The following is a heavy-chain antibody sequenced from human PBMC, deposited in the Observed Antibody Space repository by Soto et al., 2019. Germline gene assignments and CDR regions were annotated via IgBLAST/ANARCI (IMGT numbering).Heavy chain of an antibody. J-gene: IGHJ3*02. CDR1: GFICSSYD. V-gene: IGHV3-23*01. CDR3: AKATATGGGAFEI. Sequence: GGSLRLSCAVSGFICSSYDMSWVRQAPGKGLEWVSTILVGGSTHYEDSVKGRFTISRDTSKNTVYLQMNSLTAGDTAVYYCAKATATGGGAFEIYGQGTLVTVSS. CDR2: ILVGGST. D-gene: IGHD2-8*02.